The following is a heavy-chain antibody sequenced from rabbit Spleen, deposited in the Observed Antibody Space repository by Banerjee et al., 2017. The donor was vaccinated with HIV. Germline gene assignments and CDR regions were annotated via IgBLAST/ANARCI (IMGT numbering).Heavy chain of an antibody. D-gene: IGHD1-1*01. CDR1: GIVISRNT. CDR3: AGDNDNGCYGADMGL. V-gene: IGHV1S45*01. J-gene: IGHJ4*01. CDR2: IYGGGSVTS. Sequence: QEQLEESGGGLVPPEGTLTLTCTASGIVISRNTMCWVRQAPGKGLEWIACIYGGGSVTSYYASWAKGRFAISKASATMVILQTSWLTVAETTTWFCAGDNDNGCYGADMGLWGQGTL.